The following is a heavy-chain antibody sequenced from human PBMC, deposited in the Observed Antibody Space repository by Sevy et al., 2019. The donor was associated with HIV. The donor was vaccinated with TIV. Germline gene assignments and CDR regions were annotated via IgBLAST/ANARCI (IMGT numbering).Heavy chain of an antibody. CDR3: AREGSTMIVVVINYGMDV. J-gene: IGHJ6*02. CDR1: GFTFSSYW. CDR2: VKQDGSEK. D-gene: IGHD3-22*01. Sequence: GGSLRLSCAASGFTFSSYWMSWVRPAPVKGLEWVANVKQDGSEKYYVDSVKGRFTISRDNAKNSLYLQMNSLRAEDTAVYYCAREGSTMIVVVINYGMDVWGQGTTVTVSS. V-gene: IGHV3-7*01.